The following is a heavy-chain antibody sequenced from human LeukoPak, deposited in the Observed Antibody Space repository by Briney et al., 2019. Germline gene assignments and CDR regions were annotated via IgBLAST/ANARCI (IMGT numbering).Heavy chain of an antibody. Sequence: GASVKVSCKVSGYILTELSMHWVRQAPGKGLEWMGGFDPEDGETIYAQKFQGRVTMTEDTSTDTAYMELSSLRSEDTAVYYCATIPRRTYGSGSLNWFDPWGQGTLVTVSS. V-gene: IGHV1-24*01. CDR2: FDPEDGET. J-gene: IGHJ5*02. CDR1: GYILTELS. CDR3: ATIPRRTYGSGSLNWFDP. D-gene: IGHD3-10*01.